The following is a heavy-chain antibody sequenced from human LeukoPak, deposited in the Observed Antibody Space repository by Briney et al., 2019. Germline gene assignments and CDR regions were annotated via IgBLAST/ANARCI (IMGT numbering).Heavy chain of an antibody. CDR2: IYTSGST. V-gene: IGHV4-61*02. CDR1: GGSISSGSYY. J-gene: IGHJ6*03. CDR3: ARATRAYYYYYMDV. Sequence: PSQTLSLTCTVSGGSISSGSYYWSWIRQPAGKGLEWIGRIYTSGSTNYNPSLKSRVTISVDTSKNQFSLKLSSVTAADTAVYYCARATRAYYYYYMDVWGKGTTVTVSS.